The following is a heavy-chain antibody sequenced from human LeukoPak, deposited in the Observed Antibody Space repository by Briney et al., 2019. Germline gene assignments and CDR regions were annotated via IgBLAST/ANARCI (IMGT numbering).Heavy chain of an antibody. Sequence: GGSLRLSCAASGFTFSSYNMNWVRQAPGKGLEWVSYISRVSTIYYADSVKGRFTISRDNAKNPVYLQMNSLRAEDTAVYYCVREGRSGSYDDYWGQGTLVTVSS. J-gene: IGHJ4*02. CDR1: GFTFSSYN. V-gene: IGHV3-48*01. CDR3: VREGRSGSYDDY. CDR2: ISRVSTI. D-gene: IGHD1-26*01.